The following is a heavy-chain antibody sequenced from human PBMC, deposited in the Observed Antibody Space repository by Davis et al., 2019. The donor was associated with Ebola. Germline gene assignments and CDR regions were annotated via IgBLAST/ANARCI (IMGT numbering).Heavy chain of an antibody. Sequence: GESLKISCKGSGYSFTNYWINWVRQMPGKGLEWMGRIDPSDSYTRYSPSFQGHVTISADKSISTAYLQWSSLKASDTAMYYCARLDRSGWYGFDFWGQGTLVTVSS. CDR1: GYSFTNYW. V-gene: IGHV5-10-1*01. CDR3: ARLDRSGWYGFDF. CDR2: IDPSDSYT. J-gene: IGHJ4*02. D-gene: IGHD6-19*01.